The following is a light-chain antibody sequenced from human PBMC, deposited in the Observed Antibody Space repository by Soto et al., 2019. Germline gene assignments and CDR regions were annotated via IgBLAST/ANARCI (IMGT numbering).Light chain of an antibody. J-gene: IGKJ1*01. V-gene: IGKV1-5*01. Sequence: DIQMTQSPSALSAYVGDRLAITCRASQSISSYLNWYQQKPGKAPXXLIYDVSTLASGVPSRFNDSASGTEFTLTICNLESDDFASDDCQQYHRYSTFSQGTKV. CDR1: QSISSY. CDR2: DVS. CDR3: QQYHRYST.